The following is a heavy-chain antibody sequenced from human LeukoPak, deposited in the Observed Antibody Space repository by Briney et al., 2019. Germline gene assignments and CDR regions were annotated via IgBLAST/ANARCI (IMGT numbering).Heavy chain of an antibody. CDR2: IYSGGST. Sequence: GGSLRLSCAASGFTVSSNYMSWVRQAPGKGLEWVSVIYSGGSTYYADSVKGRSTISRDNSKSTLYLQMNSLTAEDTAVYYCARGGYSGTYFFDYWGQGTPVTVSS. CDR1: GFTVSSNY. J-gene: IGHJ4*02. D-gene: IGHD1-26*01. V-gene: IGHV3-53*01. CDR3: ARGGYSGTYFFDY.